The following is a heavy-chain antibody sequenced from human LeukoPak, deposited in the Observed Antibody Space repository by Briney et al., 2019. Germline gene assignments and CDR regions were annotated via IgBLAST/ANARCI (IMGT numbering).Heavy chain of an antibody. CDR1: GYTFTSCD. J-gene: IGHJ4*02. D-gene: IGHD6-19*01. Sequence: APVKVSCKASGYTFTSCDINWVRQATGQGLEWMGWMNPNSGNTGCGQSFQGRITMTRDISIGTAYMELSNLTSEDTAIYYCTRGSSGRRDNWGQGTLVTVSA. V-gene: IGHV1-8*01. CDR3: TRGSSGRRDN. CDR2: MNPNSGNT.